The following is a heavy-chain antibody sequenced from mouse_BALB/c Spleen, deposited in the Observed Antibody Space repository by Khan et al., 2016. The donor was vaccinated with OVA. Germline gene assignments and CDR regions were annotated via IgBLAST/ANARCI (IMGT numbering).Heavy chain of an antibody. D-gene: IGHD2-2*01. CDR3: TRSEYGSFAY. CDR1: GYTFTSYY. Sequence: QVQLKQSGAELVKPGPSVRLSCKASGYTFTSYYLYWVKQRPGQGLEWIGDINPSSGGTNFNEKFKSKATLTVDKSSSTAYMQLNSLTSEDSAVYYCTRSEYGSFAYWGQGTLVTVSA. V-gene: IGHV1S81*02. CDR2: INPSSGGT. J-gene: IGHJ3*01.